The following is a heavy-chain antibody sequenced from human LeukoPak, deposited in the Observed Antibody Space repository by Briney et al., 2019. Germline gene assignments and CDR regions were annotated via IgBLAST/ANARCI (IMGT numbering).Heavy chain of an antibody. CDR1: GGSISSYY. Sequence: SETLSLTCTVSGGSISSYYWSWIRHPPGKGLERIGDIYYSGSTNYNPSLKSRVTMSVDTSKNQFSLKLSSVTAADTAVYYCARVAYYYDSSGYYPGNYFDYWGQGTLVTVSS. D-gene: IGHD3-22*01. CDR3: ARVAYYYDSSGYYPGNYFDY. J-gene: IGHJ4*02. CDR2: IYYSGST. V-gene: IGHV4-59*01.